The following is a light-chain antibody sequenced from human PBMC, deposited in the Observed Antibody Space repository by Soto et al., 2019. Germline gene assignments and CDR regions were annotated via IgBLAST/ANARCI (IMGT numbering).Light chain of an antibody. Sequence: EIVMTQSPATLSVSPGERATLSCRASQSVNNKVAWYQQKPGQAPRLLIFGASTRATGIPARFSGSGSVTEFTLTISSLQSEDFAVYYCQQYNNWPPITFGQGTRLET. CDR3: QQYNNWPPIT. J-gene: IGKJ5*01. CDR2: GAS. V-gene: IGKV3-15*01. CDR1: QSVNNK.